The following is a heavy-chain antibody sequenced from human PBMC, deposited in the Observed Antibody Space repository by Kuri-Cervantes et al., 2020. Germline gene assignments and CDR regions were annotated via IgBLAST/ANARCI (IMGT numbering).Heavy chain of an antibody. CDR3: ATEGPLIRGVHALDY. J-gene: IGHJ4*02. CDR1: GVTFSSHA. Sequence: SVKVSCKASGVTFSSHAISWVRQAPGQGLEWMGGIIPIFGTANYAQKFQGRVTITTDESTSTAYMELSSLRSEDTAVYYCATEGPLIRGVHALDYWGQGILVTVSS. D-gene: IGHD3-10*01. V-gene: IGHV1-69*05. CDR2: IIPIFGTA.